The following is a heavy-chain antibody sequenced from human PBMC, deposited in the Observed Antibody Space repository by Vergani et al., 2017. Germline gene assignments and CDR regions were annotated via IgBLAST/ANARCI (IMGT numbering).Heavy chain of an antibody. V-gene: IGHV1-24*01. CDR2: FDPEHGEV. J-gene: IGHJ4*02. D-gene: IGHD3-22*01. CDR3: AILTDYYDSSSYYLDY. Sequence: QVQLGQSGSEVRKPGASVKVSCQVSGYSLTELTIHWVRQAPGKGLEWMGGFDPEHGEVTFAHHVQGRVTMTEGRSTDTAYMELSSLRPEDTALYYCAILTDYYDSSSYYLDYWGQGTLVTVSS. CDR1: GYSLTELT.